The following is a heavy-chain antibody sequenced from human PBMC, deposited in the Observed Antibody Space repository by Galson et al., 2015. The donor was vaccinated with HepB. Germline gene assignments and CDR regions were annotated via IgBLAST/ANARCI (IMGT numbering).Heavy chain of an antibody. J-gene: IGHJ3*01. Sequence: SVKVSCKASGGTLSSNTISWVRQAPGQGLEWVGRITMVGIANYAQKFQGRLIMTEDTSTDTAYMELSSLTSDDTAVYYCATSLGWKASNLWGHGTVVTVSS. CDR1: GGTLSSNT. D-gene: IGHD7-27*01. CDR2: ITMVGIA. CDR3: ATSLGWKASNL. V-gene: IGHV1-69*02.